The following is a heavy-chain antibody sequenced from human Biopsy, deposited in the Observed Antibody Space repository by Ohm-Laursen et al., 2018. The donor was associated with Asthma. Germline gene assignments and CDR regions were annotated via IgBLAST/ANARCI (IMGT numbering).Heavy chain of an antibody. D-gene: IGHD1-14*01. V-gene: IGHV2-70*16. CDR3: TRHNDY. Sequence: TLSLTCTVSGGSISSGAYYWSWVRQPPGKALEWLARIDWEEDKFYSTSLRTRLTISKGSSEDQVVLTMTNMGPVDTATYYCTRHNDYWGPGILVTVSS. J-gene: IGHJ4*02. CDR1: GGSISSGAYY. CDR2: IDWEEDK.